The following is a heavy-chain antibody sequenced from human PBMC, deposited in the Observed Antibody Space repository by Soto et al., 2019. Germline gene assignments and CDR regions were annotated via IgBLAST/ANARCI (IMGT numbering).Heavy chain of an antibody. CDR3: ARDKSDSKGPGSGRWFDP. V-gene: IGHV4-31*03. CDR1: GGSISSGGYY. J-gene: IGHJ5*02. D-gene: IGHD3-22*01. Sequence: SETLSLTCTVSGGSISSGGYYWSRIRQHPGKGLEWIGYVYYSGSTYYNPSLKSRVTISVDTSKNQFSLKLSSVTAADTAVYHCARDKSDSKGPGSGRWFDPWGQGTLVTVSS. CDR2: VYYSGST.